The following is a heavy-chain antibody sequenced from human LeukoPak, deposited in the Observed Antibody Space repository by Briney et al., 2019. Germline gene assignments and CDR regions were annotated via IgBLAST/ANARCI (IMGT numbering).Heavy chain of an antibody. CDR3: ARSYCSGGSCDPNWYDP. D-gene: IGHD2-15*01. Sequence: SVKVSCKASGGTFSSYAISWVRQAPGQGLEWMGRSIPIFGTANYAQKFQGRVTITADKSTSTAYMELSSLRSEDTAVYYCARSYCSGGSCDPNWYDPWGQGTLVTVSS. J-gene: IGHJ5*02. CDR2: SIPIFGTA. V-gene: IGHV1-69*06. CDR1: GGTFSSYA.